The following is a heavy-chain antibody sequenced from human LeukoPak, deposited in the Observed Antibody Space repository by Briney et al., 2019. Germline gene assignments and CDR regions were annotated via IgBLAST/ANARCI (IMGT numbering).Heavy chain of an antibody. Sequence: SETRSLTCTVAAGSLSSSSSYCAWLRQPPGRGLEWFGRVYYSGTTYYNTSLESRVTISEGTSRNRFALMLSSVTAADTAVYYCVRQNSDYYYYYLDVWGEGTTVIVSS. V-gene: IGHV4-39*01. D-gene: IGHD1-7*01. CDR3: VRQNSDYYYYYLDV. CDR1: AGSLSSSSSY. CDR2: VYYSGTT. J-gene: IGHJ6*03.